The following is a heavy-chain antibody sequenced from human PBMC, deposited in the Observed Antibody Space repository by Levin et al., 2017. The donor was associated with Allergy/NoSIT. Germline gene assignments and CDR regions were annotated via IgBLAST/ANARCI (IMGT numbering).Heavy chain of an antibody. CDR3: ARTEYVIRYYGMDV. V-gene: IGHV4-4*02. CDR1: GGSISSSNW. D-gene: IGHD3-16*02. Sequence: SETLSLTCAVSGGSISSSNWWSWVRQPPGKGLEWIGEIYHSGNTNYNPSLKSRVIISVDKSKNHFSLNLRSVTAADTAVYYCARTEYVIRYYGMDVWGQGTTVTVSS. J-gene: IGHJ6*02. CDR2: IYHSGNT.